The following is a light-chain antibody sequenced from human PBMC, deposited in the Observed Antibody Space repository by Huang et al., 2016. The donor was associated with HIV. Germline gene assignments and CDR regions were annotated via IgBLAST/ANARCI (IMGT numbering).Light chain of an antibody. J-gene: IGKJ3*01. V-gene: IGKV3-15*01. CDR1: QSVRSN. CDR2: DAS. Sequence: EVVMTQSPGTLSVSPGDRATLSCRASQSVRSNLAWYQQKPGQAPRLLIYDASTRATGVPARVSGSGSGTQFTLSISSLQSEDFAVYYCQQYDNWPPFTFGPGTKVDIK. CDR3: QQYDNWPPFT.